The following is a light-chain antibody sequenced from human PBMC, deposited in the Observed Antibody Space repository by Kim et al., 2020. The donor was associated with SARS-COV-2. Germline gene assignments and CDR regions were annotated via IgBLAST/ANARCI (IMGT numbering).Light chain of an antibody. CDR1: SLKIYY. Sequence: LGQTVRNTCRGDSLKIYYATWYQQKPGQAPLLVIYGKNNRPSGIPDRFSGSSLGNTASLTITGAQAEDEADYYCNSRDSSDNHLVVFGGGTQLTVL. V-gene: IGLV3-19*01. CDR3: NSRDSSDNHLVV. CDR2: GKN. J-gene: IGLJ2*01.